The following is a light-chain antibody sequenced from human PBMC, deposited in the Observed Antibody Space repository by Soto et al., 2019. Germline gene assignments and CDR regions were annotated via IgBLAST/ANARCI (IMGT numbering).Light chain of an antibody. J-gene: IGKJ5*01. CDR2: DAS. CDR1: QSVSSY. V-gene: IGKV3-11*01. Sequence: EIVLTQSPATLSLSPGERATLSCRASQSVSSYLAWYQQKPGQAARLLIYDASNRATGIPARFSGSGSGTDFTLTISSLEPEDFAVYYCQQRSNWPPSITFGQGTRLEIK. CDR3: QQRSNWPPSIT.